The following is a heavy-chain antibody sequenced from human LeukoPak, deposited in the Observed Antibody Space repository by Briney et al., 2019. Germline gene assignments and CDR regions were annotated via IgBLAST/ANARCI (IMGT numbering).Heavy chain of an antibody. Sequence: PSETLSLTCAVSGYSISSGYYWGWIRQPPGKGLEWIGSIYHSGSTYYNPSLKSRVTISGDTSKNQFSLKLSSVTAADTAVYYCVLAAAGTTSDYWGQGTLVTVSS. CDR1: GYSISSGYY. V-gene: IGHV4-38-2*01. CDR3: VLAAAGTTSDY. J-gene: IGHJ4*02. D-gene: IGHD6-13*01. CDR2: IYHSGST.